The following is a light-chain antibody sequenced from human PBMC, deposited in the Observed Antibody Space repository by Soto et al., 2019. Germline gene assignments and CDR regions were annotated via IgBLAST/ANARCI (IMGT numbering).Light chain of an antibody. CDR2: GAS. CDR1: QSVDSTY. V-gene: IGKV3-20*01. J-gene: IGKJ1*01. CDR3: QYYDSFRT. Sequence: PGERATLSCRASQSVDSTYLTWYQQKPGQAPRLLTYGASGRATGVPDRFSGSGSGTDFTLTISRLEPEDFAVYFCQYYDSFRTFGQGTKVEI.